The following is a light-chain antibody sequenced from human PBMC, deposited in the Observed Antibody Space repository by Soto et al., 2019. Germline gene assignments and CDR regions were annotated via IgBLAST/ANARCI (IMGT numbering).Light chain of an antibody. J-gene: IGKJ4*01. V-gene: IGKV3-11*01. Sequence: EIVLTLSPGTLSLSPGERATLSCRASQSVSNNYLAWYQQKPGRAPRLLISDVSNRATGIPARFSGSGSGTDFTLTISSLESEDFAVYYCHQRRQWPLTFGGGTKVDIK. CDR1: QSVSNNY. CDR2: DVS. CDR3: HQRRQWPLT.